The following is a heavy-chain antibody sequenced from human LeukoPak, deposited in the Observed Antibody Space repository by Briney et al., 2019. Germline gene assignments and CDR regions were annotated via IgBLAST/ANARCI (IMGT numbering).Heavy chain of an antibody. V-gene: IGHV4-4*02. Sequence: PSGTLSLTCAVSGGSISSSNWWSWVRQPPGKGLEWIGYIYHSGSTYYNPSLKSRVTISVDRSKNQFSLKLSSVTAADTAVYYCARAGTRDYDFWSGSPGLNWFDPWGQGTLVTVSS. D-gene: IGHD3-3*01. J-gene: IGHJ5*02. CDR3: ARAGTRDYDFWSGSPGLNWFDP. CDR2: IYHSGST. CDR1: GGSISSSNW.